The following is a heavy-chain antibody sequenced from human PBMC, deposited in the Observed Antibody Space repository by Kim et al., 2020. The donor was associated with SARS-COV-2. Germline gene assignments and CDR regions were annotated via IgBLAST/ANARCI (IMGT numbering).Heavy chain of an antibody. D-gene: IGHD3-16*01. Sequence: GGSLRLSCAASGFTFTAYWMGWVRQAPGKGLEWVANINKDGSDKNYVDSVRGRFTISRDNAKNSLYLQMSSLRAEDTAVYYCARWGGGFDYWGQGTLVTV. CDR1: GFTFTAYW. V-gene: IGHV3-7*01. CDR3: ARWGGGFDY. J-gene: IGHJ4*02. CDR2: INKDGSDK.